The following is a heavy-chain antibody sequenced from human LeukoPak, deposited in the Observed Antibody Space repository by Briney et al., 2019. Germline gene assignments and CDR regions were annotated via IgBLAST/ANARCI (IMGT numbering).Heavy chain of an antibody. CDR3: AKLDGSGAGSSRPPIDY. D-gene: IGHD3-10*01. Sequence: GGTLRLSCAASGFDFSTYAMSWVRQAPGKELEWVSGISGSGDTTYYADSVKGRFTISRDNSKNILYLQIQSLGAEDTAIYYCAKLDGSGAGSSRPPIDYWGQGSLVTVSS. CDR2: ISGSGDTT. V-gene: IGHV3-23*01. CDR1: GFDFSTYA. J-gene: IGHJ4*02.